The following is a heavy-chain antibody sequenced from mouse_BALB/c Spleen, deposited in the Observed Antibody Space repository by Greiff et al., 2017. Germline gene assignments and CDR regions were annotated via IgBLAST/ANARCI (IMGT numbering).Heavy chain of an antibody. J-gene: IGHJ4*01. V-gene: IGHV14-3*02. D-gene: IGHD4-1*01. CDR1: GFNIKDTY. Sequence: VQLQQSGAELVKPGASVKLSCTASGFNIKDTYMHWVKQRPEQGLEWIGRIDPANGNTKYDPKFQGKATIPADTSSNTAYLQLSSLTSEDTAVYYWAITGTSEGAMDYWGQGTSVTVAS. CDR3: AITGTSEGAMDY. CDR2: IDPANGNT.